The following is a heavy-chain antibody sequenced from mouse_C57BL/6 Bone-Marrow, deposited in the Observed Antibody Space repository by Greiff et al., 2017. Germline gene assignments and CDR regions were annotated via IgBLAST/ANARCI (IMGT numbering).Heavy chain of an antibody. Sequence: VPLQQSGPELVKPGASVKISCTASGYTFTDYYMNWVKQSHGKSLEWIGDINPNNGGTSYNQKFKGKVTLTVDKSSSTAYMELLSLTSEDSAVYYCARHGYSYYYTMDYWSQGTSVTVAS. CDR1: GYTFTDYY. D-gene: IGHD2-3*01. V-gene: IGHV1-26*01. CDR3: ARHGYSYYYTMDY. CDR2: INPNNGGT. J-gene: IGHJ4*01.